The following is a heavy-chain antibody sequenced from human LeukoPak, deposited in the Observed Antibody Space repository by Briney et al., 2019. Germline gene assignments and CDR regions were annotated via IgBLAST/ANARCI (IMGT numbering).Heavy chain of an antibody. CDR2: IKQEGREK. CDR1: GFTFTNNW. CDR3: ATDLFRYTIPLRDY. Sequence: TGGSLRLSCAASGFTFTNNWMSGVRQAPGTGRGGVANIKQEGREKYYVDSVKGRLIISRANAKNSLYLKMNSLRAEDTAVYYCATDLFRYTIPLRDYWGQETLVTVSS. D-gene: IGHD3-16*02. J-gene: IGHJ4*02. V-gene: IGHV3-7*01.